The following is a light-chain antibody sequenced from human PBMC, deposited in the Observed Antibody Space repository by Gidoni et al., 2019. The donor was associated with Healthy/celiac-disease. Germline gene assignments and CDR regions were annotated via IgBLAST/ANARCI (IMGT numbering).Light chain of an antibody. CDR3: DSRDSSGNHLGV. J-gene: IGLJ1*01. CDR1: SLRSYY. CDR2: GKN. Sequence: SSELTQDSAVSVALGQTVRITCQGDSLRSYYASWYQQKPGQAPVLVTYGKNNRPPGIPDRFSGSSSGNTASLTITGAQAEDEADYYCDSRDSSGNHLGVFGTGTKVTVL. V-gene: IGLV3-19*01.